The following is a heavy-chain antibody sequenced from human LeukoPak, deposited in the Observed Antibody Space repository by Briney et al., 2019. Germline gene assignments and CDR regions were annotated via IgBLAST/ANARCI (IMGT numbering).Heavy chain of an antibody. J-gene: IGHJ4*02. CDR1: GFTFSDYY. Sequence: PGGSLRLSCAASGFTFSDYYMSWFRQAPGKGPDCISYISSSGSTIYYADSVKGRFTISRDNSKNTLYLQMNSLRAEDTAVYYCARIPIVVITSGGYWGQGTLVTVSS. D-gene: IGHD3-22*01. V-gene: IGHV3-11*01. CDR3: ARIPIVVITSGGY. CDR2: ISSSGSTI.